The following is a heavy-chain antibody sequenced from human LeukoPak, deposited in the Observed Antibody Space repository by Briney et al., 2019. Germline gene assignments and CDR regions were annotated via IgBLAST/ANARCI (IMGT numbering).Heavy chain of an antibody. V-gene: IGHV3-33*06. CDR3: AKEVPRGYLMGGYFDY. J-gene: IGHJ4*02. D-gene: IGHD5-18*01. Sequence: GGSLRLSCAASGFTFSSYGMHWVRQAPGKGLEWVAVIWYDGSNKYYADSVKGRFTISRDNSKNTLYLQMNSLRAEDTAVYYCAKEVPRGYLMGGYFDYWGQGTLVTVSS. CDR1: GFTFSSYG. CDR2: IWYDGSNK.